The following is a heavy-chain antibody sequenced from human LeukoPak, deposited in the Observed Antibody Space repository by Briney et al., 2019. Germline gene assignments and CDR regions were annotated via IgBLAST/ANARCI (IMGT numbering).Heavy chain of an antibody. J-gene: IGHJ4*02. CDR3: ARSPYQLPNNDY. D-gene: IGHD2-2*01. V-gene: IGHV1-2*02. CDR2: INPNSGGT. CDR1: GYTFTSYG. Sequence: GASVKVSCKASGYTFTSYGISWVRQAPGQGLEWMGWINPNSGGTNYAQKFQGRVTMTRDTSISTAYMELNRLRSDDTAVYYCARSPYQLPNNDYWGQGTLVTVSS.